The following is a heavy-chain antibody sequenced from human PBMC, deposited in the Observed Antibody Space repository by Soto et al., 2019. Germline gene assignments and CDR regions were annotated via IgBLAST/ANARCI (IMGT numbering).Heavy chain of an antibody. CDR3: ARGRGGRGDY. D-gene: IGHD2-15*01. Sequence: QVQLAQSGAEVKKPGSSVKVSCKASGGTFSSYTINWVRQAPGQGLEWMGMIIPILGIANYAQKFQDRVTITADKSTSTAYMELSSLRSEDTAVYYCARGRGGRGDYWGQGTLVTVSS. J-gene: IGHJ4*02. CDR1: GGTFSSYT. CDR2: IIPILGIA. V-gene: IGHV1-69*02.